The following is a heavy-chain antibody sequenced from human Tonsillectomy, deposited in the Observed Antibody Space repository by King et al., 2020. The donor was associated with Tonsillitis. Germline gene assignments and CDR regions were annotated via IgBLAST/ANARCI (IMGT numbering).Heavy chain of an antibody. V-gene: IGHV3-23*04. CDR2: ITGSGDGT. D-gene: IGHD1-26*01. CDR1: GFIFINYA. Sequence: DVQLVESGGGLVQPGGSLRLSCAGSGFIFINYAMSWVRQAPGKGLEWVSAITGSGDGTYYADSVKGRFTISRDNSKNTLYLQMNSLRAEDTALYYCAKTEHGRVGAHDAFDSWGQGTMVTVSS. J-gene: IGHJ3*02. CDR3: AKTEHGRVGAHDAFDS.